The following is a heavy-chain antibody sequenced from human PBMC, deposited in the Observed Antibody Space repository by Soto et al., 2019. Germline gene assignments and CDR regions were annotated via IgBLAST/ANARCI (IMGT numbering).Heavy chain of an antibody. D-gene: IGHD6-13*01. CDR1: GGSFSDYY. CDR3: ARGLPIAAPFTYYYYGMDV. V-gene: IGHV4-34*01. J-gene: IGHJ6*02. Sequence: QVQLQQWGAGLLKPSETLSLTCAVYGGSFSDYYWSWIRQPPGKGLEWIGEINHSGSTNYNPSLKSRVTISVDTSKNQFSLKLSSVTAADTAVYYCARGLPIAAPFTYYYYGMDVWGQGTTVTVSS. CDR2: INHSGST.